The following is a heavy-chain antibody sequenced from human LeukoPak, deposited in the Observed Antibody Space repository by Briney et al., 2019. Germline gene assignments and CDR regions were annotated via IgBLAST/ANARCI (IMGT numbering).Heavy chain of an antibody. Sequence: KTPETLSLTCTVSGDSISSNYWSWIRQPPRKGLEWIGYIYHSGSTNYNPSLKSRVTISIDTSRKHFSLKLSSVTAADTAVYYCVRGHLVGGWFKYDAFDIWGQGTMVTVSS. D-gene: IGHD6-19*01. V-gene: IGHV4-59*01. CDR1: GDSISSNY. CDR2: IYHSGST. J-gene: IGHJ3*02. CDR3: VRGHLVGGWFKYDAFDI.